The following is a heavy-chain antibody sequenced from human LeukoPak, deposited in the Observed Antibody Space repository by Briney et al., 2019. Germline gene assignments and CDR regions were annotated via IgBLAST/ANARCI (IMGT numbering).Heavy chain of an antibody. CDR3: ARDPAHIVGATPLDY. CDR2: ISYDGSNT. J-gene: IGHJ4*02. D-gene: IGHD1-26*01. CDR1: GFTFSSYA. V-gene: IGHV3-30-3*01. Sequence: GGSLRLSCVASGFTFSSYAMHWVRQAPGKGLAWVAVISYDGSNTYYADSVKGRFTISRDNSKNTLYLQMNSLRAEDTAVYYCARDPAHIVGATPLDYWGQGTLVTVSS.